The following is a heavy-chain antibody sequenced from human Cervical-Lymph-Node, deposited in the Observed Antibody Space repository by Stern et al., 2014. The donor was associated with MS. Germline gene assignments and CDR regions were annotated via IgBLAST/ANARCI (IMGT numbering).Heavy chain of an antibody. Sequence: MQLVESGGSVVQPGRSLRLSCAASGFRFSTYAIHWVRQAPGKGLEWVAVISYDGSNKYYADSVQGRITISRDNSTNTAYLHMNNLRAEDTAVYFCAKERRYMDNWGQGTLVTVSS. D-gene: IGHD3-9*01. CDR2: ISYDGSNK. V-gene: IGHV3-30*18. CDR1: GFRFSTYA. CDR3: AKERRYMDN. J-gene: IGHJ4*02.